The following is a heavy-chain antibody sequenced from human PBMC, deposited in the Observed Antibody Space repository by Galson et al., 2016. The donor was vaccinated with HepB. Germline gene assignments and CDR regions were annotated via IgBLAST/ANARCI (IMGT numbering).Heavy chain of an antibody. V-gene: IGHV3-23*01. Sequence: SLRLSCAASGFSFSTSGMSWVRQTPGRGLEWLSGITGSGTTTHYADSVKGRFTISRDNSKNTLYLYMNSLRVGDTAMYYCGKHGGFDYWGQGALVTVSS. J-gene: IGHJ4*02. CDR1: GFSFSTSG. D-gene: IGHD3-16*01. CDR2: ITGSGTTT. CDR3: GKHGGFDY.